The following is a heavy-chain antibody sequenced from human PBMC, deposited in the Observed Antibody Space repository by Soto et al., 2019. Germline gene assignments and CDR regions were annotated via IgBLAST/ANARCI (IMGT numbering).Heavy chain of an antibody. J-gene: IGHJ5*02. Sequence: SETLSLTCTVSGGSISSYYWSWIRQPPGKGLEWIGYIYYSGSTNYNPSLKSRVTISVDTSKNQFSLKLSSVTATDTAVYYCARDRSGDDFWSGYTNWFDPWGQGTLVTVSS. CDR1: GGSISSYY. CDR3: ARDRSGDDFWSGYTNWFDP. CDR2: IYYSGST. D-gene: IGHD3-3*01. V-gene: IGHV4-59*01.